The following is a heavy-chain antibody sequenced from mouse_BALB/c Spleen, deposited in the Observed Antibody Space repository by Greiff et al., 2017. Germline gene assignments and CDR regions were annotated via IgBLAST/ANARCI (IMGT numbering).Heavy chain of an antibody. Sequence: EVMLVESGGGLVQPGGSRKLSCAASGFTFSSFGMHWVRQAPEKGLEWVAYISSGSSTIYYADTVKGRFTISRDNPKNTLFLQMTSLRSEDTAMYYCARKDYRYGYAMDYWGQGTSVTVSS. CDR2: ISSGSSTI. J-gene: IGHJ4*01. CDR1: GFTFSSFG. D-gene: IGHD2-14*01. CDR3: ARKDYRYGYAMDY. V-gene: IGHV5-17*02.